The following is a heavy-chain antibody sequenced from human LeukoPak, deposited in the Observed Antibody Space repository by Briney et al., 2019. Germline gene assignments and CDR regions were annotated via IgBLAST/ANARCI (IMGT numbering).Heavy chain of an antibody. Sequence: ASVKVSCKASGYTFTSNYIHWVRQAPGQGLEWMGMIYPRDGSTSYAQKLQGRVTVTRDTSTSTVHMELSGLRSEDTAVYYCARDQEGFDYWGQGTLVTVSS. J-gene: IGHJ4*02. CDR3: ARDQEGFDY. CDR1: GYTFTSNY. CDR2: IYPRDGST. V-gene: IGHV1-46*01.